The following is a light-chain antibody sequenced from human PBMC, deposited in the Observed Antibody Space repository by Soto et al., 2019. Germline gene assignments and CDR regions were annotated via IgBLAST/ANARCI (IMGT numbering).Light chain of an antibody. Sequence: DTVMTQSPLSLSVTPGEPASISCRSSQSLLHKNGYNYLDWYLQRPGQPPHLLIYLGSNRASGVPDRFSGSGSGTDFTLRISRVEAEDVGVYYCMQALESPWTFGQGTKVEIK. CDR2: LGS. CDR1: QSLLHKNGYNY. CDR3: MQALESPWT. J-gene: IGKJ1*01. V-gene: IGKV2-28*01.